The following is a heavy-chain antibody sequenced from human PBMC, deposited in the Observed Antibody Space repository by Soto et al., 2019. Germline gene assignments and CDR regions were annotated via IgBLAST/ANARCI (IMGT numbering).Heavy chain of an antibody. CDR2: IYSGGDT. CDR3: TRAGSDPGNFYISNYYAMDV. CDR1: GFRVSSDY. V-gene: IGHV3-53*01. Sequence: ETLSLSCAASGFRVSSDYMSWVRQAPGKGLEWVSLIYSGGDTYYADSVKGRFTISRDISSNTIYLHMTSLRADDTAIYYCTRAGSDPGNFYISNYYAMDVWGRGTTVTVSS. J-gene: IGHJ6*02. D-gene: IGHD3-10*01.